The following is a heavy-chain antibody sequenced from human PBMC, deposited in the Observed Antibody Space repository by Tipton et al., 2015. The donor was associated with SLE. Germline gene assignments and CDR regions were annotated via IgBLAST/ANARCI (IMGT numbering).Heavy chain of an antibody. CDR1: GGSFSGYY. CDR2: INHSGST. D-gene: IGHD3-3*01. J-gene: IGHJ6*03. V-gene: IGHV4-34*01. Sequence: TLSLTCAVYGGSFSGYYWSWIRQPPGKGLEWIGEINHSGSTSYNPSLKSRVTISVDTSKNQFSLKLSSVTAADTAVYYCARVFFGEVVMHYYYYMDVWGKGTTVTVSS. CDR3: ARVFFGEVVMHYYYYMDV.